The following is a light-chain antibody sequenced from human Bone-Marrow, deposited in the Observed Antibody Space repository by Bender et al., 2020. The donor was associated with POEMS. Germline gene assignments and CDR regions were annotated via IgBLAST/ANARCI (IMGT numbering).Light chain of an antibody. Sequence: QSVLTQPPSLSGTPGQRVTISCSGSSSNLGTNTVNFYQKVPGLAPKLLIYSNDHRSSGVPDRFSGSKSGTSASLVISDLRSEDEAVYYCAAWDDSVDGGRFGGGTNLTVL. J-gene: IGLJ3*02. CDR1: SSNLGTNT. CDR2: SND. CDR3: AAWDDSVDGGR. V-gene: IGLV1-44*01.